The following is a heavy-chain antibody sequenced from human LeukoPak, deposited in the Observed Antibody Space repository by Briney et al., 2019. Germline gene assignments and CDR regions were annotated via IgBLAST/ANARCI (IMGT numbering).Heavy chain of an antibody. V-gene: IGHV3-11*05. D-gene: IGHD1-14*01. J-gene: IGHJ4*02. CDR1: GFTFRDRY. CDR3: VTETTEGAKDY. CDR2: ISSSSHYT. Sequence: GGSPRLSCAASGFTFRDRYMGWVRQAPGKGLAWVSYISSSSHYTNYEASVRGRFIISRDNSRDSLYLQMNSLRVEDTAIYYCVTETTEGAKDYWGQGTLVTVSS.